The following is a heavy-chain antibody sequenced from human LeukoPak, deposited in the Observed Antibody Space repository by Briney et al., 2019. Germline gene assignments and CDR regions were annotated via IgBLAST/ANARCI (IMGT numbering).Heavy chain of an antibody. CDR1: GGTFSSYA. D-gene: IGHD5-24*01. J-gene: IGHJ4*02. CDR2: IIPIFGTA. CDR3: ARALDGYNSFDY. V-gene: IGHV1-69*05. Sequence: GASVKVSCKASGGTFSSYAISWVRQAPGQGLEWMGGIIPIFGTANYAQKFQGRVTMTRDTSISTAYMELSRLRSDDTAVYYCARALDGYNSFDYWGQGTLVTVSS.